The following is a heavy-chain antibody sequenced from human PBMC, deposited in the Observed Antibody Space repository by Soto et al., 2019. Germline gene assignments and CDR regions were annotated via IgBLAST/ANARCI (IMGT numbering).Heavy chain of an antibody. V-gene: IGHV4-28*01. CDR2: IYYSGST. CDR1: GYSISSSNW. J-gene: IGHJ5*02. Sequence: SETLSLTCAVSGYSISSSNWWGWIRQPPGKGLEWIGYIYYSGSTYYNPSLKSRVTMSVDTSKNQFSLKPSSVTAVDTAVYYCARTDDSSGYGVWFDPWGQGTLVTVSS. CDR3: ARTDDSSGYGVWFDP. D-gene: IGHD3-22*01.